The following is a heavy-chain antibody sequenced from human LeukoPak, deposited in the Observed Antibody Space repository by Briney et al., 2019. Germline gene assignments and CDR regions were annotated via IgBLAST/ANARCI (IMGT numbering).Heavy chain of an antibody. Sequence: PSETLSLTCTVSGGSISSNYWSWIRQPPGKGLEWIGYISYSGSTNYNPSLKSRVTMSVDTSKNQFSLKLSSVTAADTAVYYCARNVSMVRGVTRLNWFDPWGQGTLVTVSS. D-gene: IGHD3-10*01. CDR1: GGSISSNY. CDR2: ISYSGST. V-gene: IGHV4-59*01. J-gene: IGHJ5*02. CDR3: ARNVSMVRGVTRLNWFDP.